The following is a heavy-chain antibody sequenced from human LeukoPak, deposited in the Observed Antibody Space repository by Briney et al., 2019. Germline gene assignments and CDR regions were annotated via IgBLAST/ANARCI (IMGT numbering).Heavy chain of an antibody. CDR1: GFTFTSYA. CDR3: ARDLQFYGVRYGVDV. V-gene: IGHV3-23*01. D-gene: IGHD3-10*01. J-gene: IGHJ6*02. CDR2: ISGTGGSS. Sequence: GGSLGLSCAASGFTFTSYAMSWVRQAPGKGLEWVSVISGTGGSSYYADSVKGRFTISRDNAQNSLYLQMDSLRAEDTAVYVCARDLQFYGVRYGVDVWGQGTTVTVSS.